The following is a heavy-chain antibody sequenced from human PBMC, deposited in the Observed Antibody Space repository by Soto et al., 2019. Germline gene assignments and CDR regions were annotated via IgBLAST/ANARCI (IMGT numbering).Heavy chain of an antibody. V-gene: IGHV3-21*06. J-gene: IGHJ4*02. CDR3: AREGLSRNFDH. Sequence: PGGSLRLSCAASGFTFSGYIINWVRQAPGKGLEWVSSISTSSSYIYYADSVKGRFTISRDNAKNSLYLQMNSLRAEDTAVYYCAREGLSRNFDHWGQGVLVTVSS. CDR2: ISTSSSYI. CDR1: GFTFSGYI.